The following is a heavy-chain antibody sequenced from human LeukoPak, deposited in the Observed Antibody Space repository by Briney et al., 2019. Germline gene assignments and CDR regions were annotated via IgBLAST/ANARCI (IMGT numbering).Heavy chain of an antibody. CDR2: INPSGGST. Sequence: ASVKVSCKASGYTFTSYYMHWVRQAPGQGLEWMGIINPSGGSTNYAQNLQGRVAMTTDTSTSTAYMELRSLRSDDTAVYYCARAYCGDDCSFDYWGQGTLVTVSS. D-gene: IGHD2-21*02. J-gene: IGHJ4*02. CDR3: ARAYCGDDCSFDY. V-gene: IGHV1-46*01. CDR1: GYTFTSYY.